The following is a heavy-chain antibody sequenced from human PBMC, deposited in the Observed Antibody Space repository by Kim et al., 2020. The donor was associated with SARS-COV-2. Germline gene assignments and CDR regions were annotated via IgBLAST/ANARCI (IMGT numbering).Heavy chain of an antibody. Sequence: SEILSLTCTVSGGSISSYYWSWIRQPAGKGLEWIGRIYTSGSTNYNPSLKSRVTMSVDTSKNQFSLKLSSVTAADTAVYYCARDLAGEAVAGPYYYYGMDVWGQGTTVTVSS. CDR3: ARDLAGEAVAGPYYYYGMDV. CDR1: GGSISSYY. V-gene: IGHV4-4*07. J-gene: IGHJ6*02. D-gene: IGHD6-19*01. CDR2: IYTSGST.